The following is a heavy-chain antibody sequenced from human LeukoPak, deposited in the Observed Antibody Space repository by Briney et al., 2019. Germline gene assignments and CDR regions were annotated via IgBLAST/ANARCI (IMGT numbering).Heavy chain of an antibody. Sequence: PGGSLRLSCAASVFIFSQDSIIWVRQARWKGLEWVLYIRSTGDTFYADSVKGRFTISRDNARNSLYLQMNSLRAEDTAMYYCARDAGNSGYGCDLWGQGTLVTVSS. D-gene: IGHD5-12*01. CDR2: IRSTGDT. CDR1: VFIFSQDS. J-gene: IGHJ5*02. CDR3: ARDAGNSGYGCDL. V-gene: IGHV3-48*01.